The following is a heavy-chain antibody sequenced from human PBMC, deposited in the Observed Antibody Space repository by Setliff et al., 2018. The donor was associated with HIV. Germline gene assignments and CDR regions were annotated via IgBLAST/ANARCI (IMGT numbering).Heavy chain of an antibody. V-gene: IGHV1-18*01. CDR3: AAEGPYYYDSSGYYY. J-gene: IGHJ4*02. CDR1: GYTFNNYG. CDR2: MSAYNGNT. Sequence: GASVKVSCKASGYTFNNYGISWVRQARGQGLEWMGWMSAYNGNTNYAQKFQGRVTMTRDTSTSTVYMELSSLRSEDTAVYYCAAEGPYYYDSSGYYYWGQGTLVTVSS. D-gene: IGHD3-22*01.